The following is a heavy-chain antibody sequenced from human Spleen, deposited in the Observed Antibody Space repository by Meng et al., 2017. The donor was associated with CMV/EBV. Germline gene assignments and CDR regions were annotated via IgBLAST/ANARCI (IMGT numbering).Heavy chain of an antibody. CDR1: GGSVSSGSYY. D-gene: IGHD6-6*01. Sequence: TVSGGSVSSGSYYWSWIRQPPGKGLEWIGYIYYSGSTNYNPSLKSRVTISVDTSKNQFSLKLSSVTAADTAVYYCASVIAARPRGFDPWGQGTLVTVSS. CDR2: IYYSGST. J-gene: IGHJ5*02. V-gene: IGHV4-61*01. CDR3: ASVIAARPRGFDP.